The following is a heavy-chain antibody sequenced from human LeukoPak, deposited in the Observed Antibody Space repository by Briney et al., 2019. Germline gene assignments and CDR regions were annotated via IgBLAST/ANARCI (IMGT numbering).Heavy chain of an antibody. CDR2: INPNSGGT. D-gene: IGHD3-10*01. J-gene: IGHJ6*03. V-gene: IGHV1-2*02. CDR1: GYTFTSNY. Sequence: GASVKVSCKAFGYTFTSNYMHWVRQAPGQGLEWMGWINPNSGGTNYAQKFQGRVTMTRDTSISTAYMELSRLRSDDTAVYYCARAFSRWDLLPSYYYMDVWGKGTTVTISS. CDR3: ARAFSRWDLLPSYYYMDV.